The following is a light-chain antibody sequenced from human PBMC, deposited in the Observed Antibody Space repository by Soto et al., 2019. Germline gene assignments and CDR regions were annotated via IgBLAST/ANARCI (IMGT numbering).Light chain of an antibody. CDR1: QSISNY. Sequence: DIQMTQSPSSLSASAGDRVTITCRASQSISNYLNWYQQKPGKAPKLLIYAASTLESGVPSRFSGSRSGTDFTLTISCLQPEDFATYYCQQSYNTPLTFGGGTQVEVK. CDR3: QQSYNTPLT. CDR2: AAS. V-gene: IGKV1-39*01. J-gene: IGKJ4*01.